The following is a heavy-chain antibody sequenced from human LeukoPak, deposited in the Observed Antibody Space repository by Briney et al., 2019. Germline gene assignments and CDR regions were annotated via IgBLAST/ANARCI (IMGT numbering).Heavy chain of an antibody. D-gene: IGHD1-1*01. CDR1: GYTFTSYA. Sequence: SVKVSCKASGYTFTSYAISWVRQAPGQGLEWMGGIIPIFGTANYAQRFQGRVTITADESTSTAYMELSSLRSEDTAVYYCAGQSGLTTIQFDPWGQGTLSPSPQ. CDR3: AGQSGLTTIQFDP. V-gene: IGHV1-69*13. J-gene: IGHJ5*02. CDR2: IIPIFGTA.